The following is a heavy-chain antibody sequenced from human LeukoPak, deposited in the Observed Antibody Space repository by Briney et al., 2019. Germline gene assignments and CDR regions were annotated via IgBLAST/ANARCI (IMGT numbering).Heavy chain of an antibody. V-gene: IGHV3-21*01. CDR2: ISSSSTYI. CDR3: ARAHITIFGVVTYPFDY. Sequence: GGSLRLSCAASGFTFSTYKMNWVRQAPGKGLEWVSSISSSSTYIYYADSVKGRFTISRDNAKNSLYLQMNSLRVEDTAVYYCARAHITIFGVVTYPFDYWGQGTLVTVSS. CDR1: GFTFSTYK. J-gene: IGHJ4*02. D-gene: IGHD3-3*01.